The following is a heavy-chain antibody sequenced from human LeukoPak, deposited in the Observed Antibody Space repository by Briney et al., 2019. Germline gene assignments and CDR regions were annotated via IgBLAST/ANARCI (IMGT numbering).Heavy chain of an antibody. CDR2: INHSGST. CDR3: ARGMWFDTLFSAFDV. Sequence: SETLSLTCAVYGGSFSGYYWSWIRQSPGKGLEWIGEINHSGSTNYNPSVEGRVTISIDKSKNQFSLMLNSVTAADTALYYCARGMWFDTLFSAFDVWGQGTMVSVSS. V-gene: IGHV4-34*01. J-gene: IGHJ3*01. CDR1: GGSFSGYY. D-gene: IGHD3-10*01.